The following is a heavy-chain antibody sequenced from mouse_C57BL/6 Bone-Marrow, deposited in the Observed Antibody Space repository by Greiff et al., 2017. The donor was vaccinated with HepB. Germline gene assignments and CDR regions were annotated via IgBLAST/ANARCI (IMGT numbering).Heavy chain of an antibody. Sequence: VQLQQPGAELVKPGASVKLSCKASGYTFTSYWMHWVKQRPGRGLEWIGRIDPNSGGTKYNEKFKSKATLTVDKPSSTAYMELRSLTSEDSAVYFCARRYYGSSPYWYFDVWGTGTTVTVSS. J-gene: IGHJ1*03. CDR3: ARRYYGSSPYWYFDV. CDR1: GYTFTSYW. D-gene: IGHD1-1*01. V-gene: IGHV1-62-3*01. CDR2: IDPNSGGT.